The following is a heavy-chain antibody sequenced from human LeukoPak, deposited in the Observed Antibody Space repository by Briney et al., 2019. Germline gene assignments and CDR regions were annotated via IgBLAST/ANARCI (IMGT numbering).Heavy chain of an antibody. V-gene: IGHV1-2*02. CDR3: ARDFGRAYGDKFDY. CDR2: INPNSGVT. CDR1: GYTFTGYY. Sequence: ASVKVSCKASGYTFTGYYMHWLRQAPGQGLEWMGWINPNSGVTDYAQKFQGRVTMTRDTSISTAYMEVSSLRSDDTGVYYCARDFGRAYGDKFDYWGQGTLVTVSS. J-gene: IGHJ4*02. D-gene: IGHD4-17*01.